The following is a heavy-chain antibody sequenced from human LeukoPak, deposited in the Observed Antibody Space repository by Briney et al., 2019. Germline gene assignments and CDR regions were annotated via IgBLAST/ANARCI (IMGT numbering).Heavy chain of an antibody. J-gene: IGHJ5*02. CDR3: ARDFAPAALTANWYDP. CDR2: IWYDGSNK. D-gene: IGHD2-2*01. V-gene: IGHV3-33*01. Sequence: GGSLRLSCAASGFTFSSYDMHWVRQAPGKGLVWVAVIWYDGSNKYYADSVKGRFTISRDNSKNTLYLQMNSLRAEDTAVYHCARDFAPAALTANWYDPWGQGTLGSVSS. CDR1: GFTFSSYD.